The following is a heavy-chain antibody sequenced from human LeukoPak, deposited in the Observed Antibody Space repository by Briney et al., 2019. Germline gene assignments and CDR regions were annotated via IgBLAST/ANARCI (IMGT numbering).Heavy chain of an antibody. D-gene: IGHD3-22*01. Sequence: PGGSMRLSCAASGFTFDDYGMSWVRQAPGKGLEWVSGINWNGGSTGYADSVKGRFTISRDNAKNSLYLQMNSLRAEDTALYYCARDNTYYYDSSGYTSDAFDIWGQGTMVTASS. CDR2: INWNGGST. V-gene: IGHV3-20*04. CDR3: ARDNTYYYDSSGYTSDAFDI. CDR1: GFTFDDYG. J-gene: IGHJ3*02.